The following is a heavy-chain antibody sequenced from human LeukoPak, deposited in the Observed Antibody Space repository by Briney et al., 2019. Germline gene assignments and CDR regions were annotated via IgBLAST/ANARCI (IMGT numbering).Heavy chain of an antibody. CDR1: GGSFSGYY. CDR2: INHCGST. Sequence: SETLSLTCAVYGGSFSGYYWSWIRQPPGKGLEWIGEINHCGSTNYNPSLKSRVTISVDTSKNQFSLKLSSVTAADTAVYYCARGYSYGPYYFDYWGQGTLVTVSS. CDR3: ARGYSYGPYYFDY. V-gene: IGHV4-34*01. J-gene: IGHJ4*02. D-gene: IGHD5-18*01.